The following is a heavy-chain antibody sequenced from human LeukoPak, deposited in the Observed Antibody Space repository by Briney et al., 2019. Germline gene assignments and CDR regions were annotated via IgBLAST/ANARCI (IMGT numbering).Heavy chain of an antibody. J-gene: IGHJ4*02. D-gene: IGHD3-3*01. CDR3: ARDSSLSTGVAIDY. Sequence: ASVKVSCKASGYTFTSYGISWVRQAPGQGLEWMGWISAYNGNTNYAQKFQGRVTMTTETSTRTAYMEVRSLRSDDTAVYYCARDSSLSTGVAIDYWGQGTLVTVSS. CDR1: GYTFTSYG. CDR2: ISAYNGNT. V-gene: IGHV1-18*01.